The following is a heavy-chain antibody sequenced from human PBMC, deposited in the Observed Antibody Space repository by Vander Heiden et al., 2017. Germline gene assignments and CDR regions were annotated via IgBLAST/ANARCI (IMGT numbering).Heavy chain of an antibody. CDR1: GFSLSTSGMC. CDR2: IDWDDDK. CDR3: ARIRDSSGWIYYFDY. V-gene: IGHV2-70*01. Sequence: QVTLRESGPALVKPTQTLTLTCTFSGFSLSTSGMCVSWIRQPPGKALEWLALIDWDDDKYYSTSLKTRLTISMDTSKNQVVLTMTNMDPVDTATYYCARIRDSSGWIYYFDYWGQGTLVTVSS. D-gene: IGHD6-19*01. J-gene: IGHJ4*02.